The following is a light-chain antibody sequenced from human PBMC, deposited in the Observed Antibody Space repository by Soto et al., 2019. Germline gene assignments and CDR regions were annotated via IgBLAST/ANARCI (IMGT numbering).Light chain of an antibody. CDR2: AAS. J-gene: IGKJ1*01. CDR3: QQYGSSRWT. Sequence: EIVLTQSRDTLSLFPGERATLSCRASQSVSSTYLAWYQQKPGQAPRPLISAASSRATGTPDRFSGSGSGTDFTLTISRLEPEDFAVYYCQQYGSSRWTFGQGTKVEIK. V-gene: IGKV3-20*01. CDR1: QSVSSTY.